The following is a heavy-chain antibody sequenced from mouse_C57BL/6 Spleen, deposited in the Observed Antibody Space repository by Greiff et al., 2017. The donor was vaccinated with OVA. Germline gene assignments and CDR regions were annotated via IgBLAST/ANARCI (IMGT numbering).Heavy chain of an antibody. CDR1: GYTFTDYN. CDR3: ARMIGYDYDLPWFAY. CDR2: INPNNGGT. Sequence: EVQLQQSGPELVKPGASVKIPCKASGYTFTDYNMDWVKQSHGKSLEWIGEINPNNGGTIYNQNFKGKATLTVDKSSSTAYMELRSLTSEDTAVYYCARMIGYDYDLPWFAYWGQGTLVTVSA. V-gene: IGHV1-18*01. D-gene: IGHD2-4*01. J-gene: IGHJ3*01.